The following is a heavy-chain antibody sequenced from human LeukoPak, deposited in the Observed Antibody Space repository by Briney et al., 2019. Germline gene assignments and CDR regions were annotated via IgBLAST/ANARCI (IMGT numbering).Heavy chain of an antibody. D-gene: IGHD3-10*01. CDR3: ARERYYYASRGPDY. J-gene: IGHJ4*02. V-gene: IGHV3-11*04. CDR2: ISSSGGTI. CDR1: GFTVSSNY. Sequence: GGSLRLSCAASGFTVSSNYMSWVRQAPGKGLEWVSYISSSGGTIYYADSVKGRFTISRDNAKNSLYLQMHSLRAEDTAVYYCARERYYYASRGPDYWGQGTLVTVSS.